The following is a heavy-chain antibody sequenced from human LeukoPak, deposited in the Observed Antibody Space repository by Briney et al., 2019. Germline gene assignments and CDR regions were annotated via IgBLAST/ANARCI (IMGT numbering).Heavy chain of an antibody. Sequence: SGGSLRLSCIASGFTFSSYWMTWARQAPGKGLEWVANIKYDGSEEYYVDSVKGRFTISRDISKNTLYLQMNSLRAEDTAVYYCAVVDNSGWYCHDYWGQGTLVTVSS. V-gene: IGHV3-7*01. D-gene: IGHD6-19*01. CDR2: IKYDGSEE. J-gene: IGHJ4*02. CDR3: AVVDNSGWYCHDY. CDR1: GFTFSSYW.